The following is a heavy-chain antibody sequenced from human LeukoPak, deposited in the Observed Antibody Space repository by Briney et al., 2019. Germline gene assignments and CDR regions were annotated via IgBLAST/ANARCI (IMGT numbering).Heavy chain of an antibody. D-gene: IGHD1-14*01. J-gene: IGHJ4*02. V-gene: IGHV3-30*03. CDR1: GFIFTSYD. CDR3: ARDPVSDKPDYFDD. Sequence: PGRSLTLSCAASGFIFTSYDMHWVRQAPDKGLEWVAVTSSDGGLKFYADSVKGRFTIPRDNSKNTLFLQMNSLRPEDTAVYSCARDPVSDKPDYFDDWGQGTLVTVSS. CDR2: TSSDGGLK.